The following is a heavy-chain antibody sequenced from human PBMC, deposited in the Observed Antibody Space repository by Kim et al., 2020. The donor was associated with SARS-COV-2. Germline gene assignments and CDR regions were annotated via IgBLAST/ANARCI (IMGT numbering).Heavy chain of an antibody. CDR2: IKQDGSEK. CDR1: GFTFSSYW. J-gene: IGHJ3*02. Sequence: GGSLRLSCAASGFTFSSYWMSWVRQAPGKGLEWVANIKQDGSEKYYVDSVKGRFTISRDNAKNSLYLQMNSLRAEDTAVYYCARGIWMAVVVPAAIRDAFDIWGQGTMVTVSS. V-gene: IGHV3-7*01. D-gene: IGHD2-2*01. CDR3: ARGIWMAVVVPAAIRDAFDI.